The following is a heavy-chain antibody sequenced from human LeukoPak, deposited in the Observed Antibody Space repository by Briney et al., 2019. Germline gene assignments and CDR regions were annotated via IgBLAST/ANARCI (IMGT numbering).Heavy chain of an antibody. V-gene: IGHV3-30*02. CDR1: GFTFSSYG. Sequence: GGSLRLSCAASGFTFSSYGMHWVRQAPGKGLEWVAFIRYDGSNKYYADSVKGRFTISRDNSKNTLYLQMNSLRAEDTAVYYCAKGAPELGGAFDIWGQGTMVTVSS. CDR2: IRYDGSNK. CDR3: AKGAPELGGAFDI. J-gene: IGHJ3*02. D-gene: IGHD7-27*01.